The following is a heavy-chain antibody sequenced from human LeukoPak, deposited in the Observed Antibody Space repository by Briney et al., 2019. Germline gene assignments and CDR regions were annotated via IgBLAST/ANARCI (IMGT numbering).Heavy chain of an antibody. V-gene: IGHV1-18*01. CDR1: GYTFTSYG. J-gene: IGHJ4*02. CDR3: ARDLAPPTYYDILTGYWKYSSGWYYIDY. Sequence: ASVKLSCKASGYTFTSYGISWVRQAPGQGLEWMGWISAYNGNTNYAQTLQGRVTMTTDTSTSTAYMELRSLRSDDTAVYYCARDLAPPTYYDILTGYWKYSSGWYYIDYWGQGTLVTVSS. D-gene: IGHD3-9*01. CDR2: ISAYNGNT.